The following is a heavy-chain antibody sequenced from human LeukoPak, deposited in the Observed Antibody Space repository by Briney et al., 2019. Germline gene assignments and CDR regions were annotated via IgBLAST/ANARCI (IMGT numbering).Heavy chain of an antibody. D-gene: IGHD2-2*01. CDR2: ISWNSGTI. V-gene: IGHV3-9*01. Sequence: GGSLRLSCAASGFNFDDYAMHWVRQAPGKGLEWISGISWNSGTIGQADSVKGRFTISRDNAKDSLYLQMNSLRAEDTALYYCVKGYCTSSSCFFTYYYGMDVWGQGTTVTVSS. CDR3: VKGYCTSSSCFFTYYYGMDV. CDR1: GFNFDDYA. J-gene: IGHJ6*02.